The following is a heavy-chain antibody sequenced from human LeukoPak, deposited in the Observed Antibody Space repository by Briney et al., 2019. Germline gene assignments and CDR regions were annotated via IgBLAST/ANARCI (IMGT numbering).Heavy chain of an antibody. CDR1: GYTFTSYD. CDR3: ARVDRGIVVVVAALRYYHGRDV. CDR2: MNPNSGNT. Sequence: ASVKVSYKASGYTFTSYDINWVRQATGQGLEWMGWMNPNSGNTGDAQKFQGRVTMTRNTSISTAYMELSSLRSEDTAVYYCARVDRGIVVVVAALRYYHGRDVWGQGTTVTVSS. D-gene: IGHD2-15*01. V-gene: IGHV1-8*01. J-gene: IGHJ6*02.